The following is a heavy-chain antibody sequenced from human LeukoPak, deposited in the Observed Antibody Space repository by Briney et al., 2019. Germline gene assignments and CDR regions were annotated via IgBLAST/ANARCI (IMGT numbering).Heavy chain of an antibody. CDR3: AREVKKWLRSPLDY. J-gene: IGHJ4*02. D-gene: IGHD5-12*01. V-gene: IGHV4-34*01. CDR1: GGSFSGYY. CDR2: INHSGST. Sequence: SETLSLTCAVYGGSFSGYYWSWIRQPPGKGLEWIGEINHSGSTNYNPSLKSRVTISVDTSKNQFSLKLSSVTAADTAVYYCAREVKKWLRSPLDYWGQGTLVTVSS.